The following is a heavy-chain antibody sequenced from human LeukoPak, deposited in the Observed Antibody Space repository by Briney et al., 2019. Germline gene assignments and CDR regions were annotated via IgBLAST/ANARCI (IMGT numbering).Heavy chain of an antibody. CDR3: ARVGARYYGSGSYDGYYFDY. V-gene: IGHV3-53*01. CDR2: IYSGGST. Sequence: GGSLRLSCAASGFTVSSNYMSWVRQAPGKGLEWVSVIYSGGSTYYADSAKGRFTISRDNSKNTLYLQMNSLRAEDTAVYYCARVGARYYGSGSYDGYYFDYWGQGTLVTVSS. CDR1: GFTVSSNY. J-gene: IGHJ4*02. D-gene: IGHD3-10*01.